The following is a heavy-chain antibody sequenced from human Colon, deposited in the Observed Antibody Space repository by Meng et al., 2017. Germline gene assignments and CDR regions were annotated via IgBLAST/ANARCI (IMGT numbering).Heavy chain of an antibody. J-gene: IGHJ4*02. Sequence: GESLKISCAASGFAFSSYNMNWVRQAPGKGLEWVSSISSSGNYIYYADSLKGRFAISRDNAKNSLYLQINTLTAEDTGVYYCAGGGGRSWYWGQGTLVTVSS. CDR3: AGGGGRSWY. CDR2: ISSSGNYI. V-gene: IGHV3-21*01. D-gene: IGHD6-13*01. CDR1: GFAFSSYN.